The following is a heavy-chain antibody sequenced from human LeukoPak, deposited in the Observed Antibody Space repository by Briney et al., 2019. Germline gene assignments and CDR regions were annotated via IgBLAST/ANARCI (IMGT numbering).Heavy chain of an antibody. V-gene: IGHV3-7*01. CDR2: IKEDGSEE. J-gene: IGHJ4*02. CDR3: GRYSFETDIDY. Sequence: GGSLRLSCAASGFTFSSYWMSWVRQAPGKGLEWVANIKEDGSEEYYVDSLKGRFTISRDNVRNSLYLQINSLRVEDTAVYYCGRYSFETDIDYWGQGTLVTVSS. D-gene: IGHD1-14*01. CDR1: GFTFSSYW.